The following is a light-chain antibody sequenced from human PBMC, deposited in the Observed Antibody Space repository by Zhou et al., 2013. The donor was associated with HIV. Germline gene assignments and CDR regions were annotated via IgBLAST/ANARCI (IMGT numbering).Light chain of an antibody. CDR2: DAS. CDR3: QQYNNWPPN. J-gene: IGKJ4*01. CDR1: QGGSESS. Sequence: EGVLTQSPATLSLFPGERATLSCRTSQGGSESSLAWYQQRPGQAPRLLIYDASNRATGIPARFSGSGSGTDFTLTITSLEPEDFAVYYCQQYNNWPPNFGGGTKVEIK. V-gene: IGKV3-11*01.